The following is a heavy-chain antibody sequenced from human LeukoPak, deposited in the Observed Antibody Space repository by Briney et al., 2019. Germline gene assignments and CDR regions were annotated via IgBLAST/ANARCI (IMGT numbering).Heavy chain of an antibody. CDR3: ARLSTSSSPWFDP. V-gene: IGHV5-51*01. J-gene: IGHJ5*02. CDR2: IYPHDSET. D-gene: IGHD2-2*01. CDR1: GYNFISYW. Sequence: GESLKISCKGSGYNFISYWIGWVRQMPGKGLGWMGIIYPHDSETRYSPSFQGQVTISADKSISTAYLQWSSLKASDTGTYYCARLSTSSSPWFDPWGQGTLVTVSS.